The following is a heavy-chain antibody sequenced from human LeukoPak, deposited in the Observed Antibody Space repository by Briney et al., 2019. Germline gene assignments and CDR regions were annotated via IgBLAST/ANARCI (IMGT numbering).Heavy chain of an antibody. Sequence: GGSLRLSCAASGFTFSSYSMNWVRQAPGKGLEWVSYISSSSSYIYYADSVKGRFTISRDNAKNSLYLQMNSLRAEDTAVYYCARVPSSNWGLIDFWGRGTLVTVSS. J-gene: IGHJ4*02. CDR2: ISSSSSYI. CDR3: ARVPSSNWGLIDF. CDR1: GFTFSSYS. V-gene: IGHV3-21*05. D-gene: IGHD7-27*01.